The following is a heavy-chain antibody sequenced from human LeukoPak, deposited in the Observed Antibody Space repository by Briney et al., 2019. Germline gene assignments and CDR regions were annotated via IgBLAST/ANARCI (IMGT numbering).Heavy chain of an antibody. V-gene: IGHV4-30-2*01. Sequence: SQTLSLTCAVSGGSISCGGYSWSWIRQPPGKGLEWIGYIYHSGSTYYNPSLKSRVTISVDRSKNQFSLKLSSVTAADTAVYYCARDLTGDGAFDIWGQGTMVTVSS. CDR3: ARDLTGDGAFDI. CDR2: IYHSGST. D-gene: IGHD7-27*01. J-gene: IGHJ3*02. CDR1: GGSISCGGYS.